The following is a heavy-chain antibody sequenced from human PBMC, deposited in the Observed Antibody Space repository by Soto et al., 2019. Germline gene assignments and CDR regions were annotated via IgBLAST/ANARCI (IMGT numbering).Heavy chain of an antibody. CDR3: ARHPRRSLGLEY. V-gene: IGHV4-59*08. D-gene: IGHD3-16*01. CDR2: IYYSGST. J-gene: IGHJ4*02. CDR1: GGSISSYY. Sequence: LSLTCTVSGGSISSYYWSWIRQPPGKGLEWIGYIYYSGSTNYNPSLKSRVTISVDTSKNQFSLKLSSVTAADTAVYYCARHPRRSLGLEYWGQGTLVTVSS.